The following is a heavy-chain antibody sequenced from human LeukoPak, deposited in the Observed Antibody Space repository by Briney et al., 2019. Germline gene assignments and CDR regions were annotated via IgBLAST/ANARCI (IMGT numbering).Heavy chain of an antibody. Sequence: SETLSLTCTVSGDSISDYYWGWIRQPPGKGPEWIGYVYSSGSTNYSPSLESRVTISVDTSKNQLSLKLTSVTAADTAVYYCAREPYYYGSGSFYGMDVWGQGTTVTVSS. V-gene: IGHV4-59*01. D-gene: IGHD3-10*01. J-gene: IGHJ6*02. CDR1: GDSISDYY. CDR2: VYSSGST. CDR3: AREPYYYGSGSFYGMDV.